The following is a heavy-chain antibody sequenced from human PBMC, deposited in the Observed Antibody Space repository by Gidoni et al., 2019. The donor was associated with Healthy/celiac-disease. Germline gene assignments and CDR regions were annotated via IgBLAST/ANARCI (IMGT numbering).Heavy chain of an antibody. CDR1: GGSISSGGYY. J-gene: IGHJ6*02. CDR3: ARDPWMGDYYYGMDV. Sequence: QAQLQESGPGLVKPSQTLSRTCTVSGGSISSGGYYWSWIRQHPGKGLEWIGYIYYSGSTYYNPSLKSRVTISVDTSKNQFSLKLSSVTAADTAVYYCARDPWMGDYYYGMDVWGQGTTVTVSS. V-gene: IGHV4-31*03. CDR2: IYYSGST. D-gene: IGHD2-2*03.